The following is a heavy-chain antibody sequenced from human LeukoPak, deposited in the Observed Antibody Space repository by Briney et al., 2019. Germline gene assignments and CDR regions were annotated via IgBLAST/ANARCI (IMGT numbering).Heavy chain of an antibody. J-gene: IGHJ3*02. Sequence: PGRSLRLSCAASGLTFSSYAMHWVRQAPGKGLEWVAVISYDGSNKYYADSVKGRFTISRDNSKNTLYLQMNSLRAEDTAVYYCARESRRARAFDIWGQGTMVTVSS. CDR3: ARESRRARAFDI. CDR2: ISYDGSNK. V-gene: IGHV3-30-3*01. CDR1: GLTFSSYA.